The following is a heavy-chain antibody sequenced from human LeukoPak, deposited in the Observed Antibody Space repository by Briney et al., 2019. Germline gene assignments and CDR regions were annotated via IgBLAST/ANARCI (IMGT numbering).Heavy chain of an antibody. V-gene: IGHV4-38-2*01. Sequence: SETLSLTCVVSGYSISSGYYWGWIRQPPGKGLEWIGSIYYSGSTYYNQSLKSRVTISVDTSKNQFSLRLSSVTAADTAVYYCARGRSVDYWGQGTLVTVSS. CDR3: ARGRSVDY. CDR2: IYYSGST. CDR1: GYSISSGYY. D-gene: IGHD3-3*01. J-gene: IGHJ4*02.